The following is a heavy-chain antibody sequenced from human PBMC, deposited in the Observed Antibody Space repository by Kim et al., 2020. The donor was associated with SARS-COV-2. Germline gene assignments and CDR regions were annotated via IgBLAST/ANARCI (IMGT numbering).Heavy chain of an antibody. V-gene: IGHV4-59*08. CDR2: VFNSERS. Sequence: SETLSLTCSVSGGSISSSYWSWIRQPPGRGLEWIGYVFNSERSNSNPSLKSRVTMSIDTSKNPISLNLDSVTAADTDVYYCARHMVTPSDVFCLWGQATTVTVSS. CDR1: GGSISSSY. J-gene: IGHJ3*01. D-gene: IGHD3-10*01. CDR3: ARHMVTPSDVFCL.